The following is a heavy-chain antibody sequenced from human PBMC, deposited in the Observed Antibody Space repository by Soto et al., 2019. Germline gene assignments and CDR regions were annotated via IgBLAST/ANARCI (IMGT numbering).Heavy chain of an antibody. V-gene: IGHV2-5*01. CDR3: ARSPSYSSSWYGAFDI. D-gene: IGHD6-13*01. CDR1: GFSLSTSGVG. CDR2: IYWNDDK. Sequence: SGPTLVNPTQTLTLTCTFSGFSLSTSGVGVGWIRQPPGKALEWLALIYWNDDKRYSPSLKSRLIITKDTSKNQVVLTMTNMDPVDTATYYCARSPSYSSSWYGAFDIWGQGTMVTVSS. J-gene: IGHJ3*02.